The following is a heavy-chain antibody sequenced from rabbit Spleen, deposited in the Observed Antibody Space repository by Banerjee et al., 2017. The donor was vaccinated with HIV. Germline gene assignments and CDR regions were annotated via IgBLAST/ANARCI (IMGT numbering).Heavy chain of an antibody. CDR3: ARDLIGVIGWNFNL. CDR1: GFSFSSSDY. J-gene: IGHJ4*01. CDR2: INTWSGRP. V-gene: IGHV1S45*01. D-gene: IGHD1-1*01. Sequence: QEQLEESGGGLVQPEGSLALTCKASGFSFSSSDYICWVRQAPGKGLRWIACINTWSGRPVYATWAKGRFTISRTSSTTVTLQMTSLTAADTATYFCARDLIGVIGWNFNLWGPGTLVTVS.